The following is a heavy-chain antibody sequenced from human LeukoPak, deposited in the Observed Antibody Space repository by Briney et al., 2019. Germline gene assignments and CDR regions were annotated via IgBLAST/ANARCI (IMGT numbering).Heavy chain of an antibody. Sequence: NSSEALSLTCTVSGFSISTNYYWGWPRPPPGRVLEWIGSIHHSGNTYHNPSLRSRVIMSIDTSKNQFSLRQSSVTAADTAVYFCARTNWNPGDYWGQGMLVTVSS. CDR3: ARTNWNPGDY. V-gene: IGHV4-38-2*02. J-gene: IGHJ4*02. D-gene: IGHD1-1*01. CDR1: GFSISTNYY. CDR2: IHHSGNT.